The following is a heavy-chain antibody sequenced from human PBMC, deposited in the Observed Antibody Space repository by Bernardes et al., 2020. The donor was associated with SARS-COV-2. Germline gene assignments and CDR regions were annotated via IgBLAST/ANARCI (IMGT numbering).Heavy chain of an antibody. V-gene: IGHV3-23*01. CDR2: IGGGDDI. CDR1: GFTFNTYA. Sequence: GGSLRLSCATSGFTFNTYAMSWVRQAPGKGLEWVSSIGGGDDIFYADAVKGRFTVARDDSRSILYLQMNSLRAEDTAVYYCAKDHIRMNSRYDNYDVWGRGTMVTVSS. J-gene: IGHJ3*01. CDR3: AKDHIRMNSRYDNYDV. D-gene: IGHD3-9*01.